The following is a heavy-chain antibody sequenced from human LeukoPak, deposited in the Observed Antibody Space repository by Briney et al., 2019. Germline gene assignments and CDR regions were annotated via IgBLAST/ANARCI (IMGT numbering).Heavy chain of an antibody. Sequence: GGSLRLSCAASGFTFRTYAMKWARQAPGKGLEWVSGIGVSGSTYYADSVKGRFTISRDNSKNTLYLQINSLRVEDTAVYYCATALLRASTYMDVWGKGTTVTVSS. CDR1: GFTFRTYA. D-gene: IGHD1-1*01. CDR3: ATALLRASTYMDV. V-gene: IGHV3-23*01. J-gene: IGHJ6*03. CDR2: IGVSGST.